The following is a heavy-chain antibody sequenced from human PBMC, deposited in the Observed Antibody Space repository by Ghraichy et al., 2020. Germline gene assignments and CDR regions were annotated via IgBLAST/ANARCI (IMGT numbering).Heavy chain of an antibody. D-gene: IGHD6-13*01. V-gene: IGHV3-30*04. J-gene: IGHJ4*02. Sequence: GGSLRLSCAASGFTFSNYALHWVRQAPGKGLEWVAVISYDGSNKYYADSVKGRFTISRDNSKNTLYLQMNSLRAEDTAVYHCARDRIGSSWFELSGYWGQGTLVTVSS. CDR2: ISYDGSNK. CDR1: GFTFSNYA. CDR3: ARDRIGSSWFELSGY.